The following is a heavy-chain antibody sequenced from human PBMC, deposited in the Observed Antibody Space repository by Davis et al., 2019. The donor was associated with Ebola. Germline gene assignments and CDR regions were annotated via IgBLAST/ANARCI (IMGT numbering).Heavy chain of an antibody. CDR3: AHRNRDFWSGSHRLLDY. Sequence: SSPTLLTPTQTLTLTCTFSGFSLSTSGVGVGWIRQPPRKALARLAPIYLDADKRYTPTLKSRLTITKDTSKNQVVLTMTNMDPVDTATYYCAHRNRDFWSGSHRLLDYWGQGTLVTVSS. V-gene: IGHV2-5*02. J-gene: IGHJ4*02. CDR1: GFSLSTSGVG. CDR2: IYLDADK. D-gene: IGHD3-3*01.